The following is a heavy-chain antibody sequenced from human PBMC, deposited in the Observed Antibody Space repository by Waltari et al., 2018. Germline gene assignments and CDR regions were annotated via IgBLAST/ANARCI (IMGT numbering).Heavy chain of an antibody. D-gene: IGHD5-18*01. CDR2: MNPNSGAT. CDR1: GDSFTGYY. CDR3: ARARESAMVSGWGY. V-gene: IGHV1-2*02. J-gene: IGHJ4*02. Sequence: QVQLVQSGAEVKKPGASVKVSCKTSGDSFTGYYMHWVRQAPGQGLEWMGWMNPNSGATDYAQKFQGRITMTRDTSIRTAYMELRRLRSDDTAVYYCARARESAMVSGWGYWGQGTLVTVSS.